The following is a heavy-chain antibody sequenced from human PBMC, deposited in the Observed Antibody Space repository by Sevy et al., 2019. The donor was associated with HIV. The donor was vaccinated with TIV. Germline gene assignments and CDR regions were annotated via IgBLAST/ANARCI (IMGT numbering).Heavy chain of an antibody. J-gene: IGHJ3*02. CDR2: IRSKTDGATT. D-gene: IGHD5-12*01. V-gene: IGHV3-15*01. CDR1: RFAFSNAW. CDR3: STVDGRGYDGGEDDAFYI. Sequence: GGSLRLSCAASRFAFSNAWMTWVRQAPGKGLEWVGRIRSKTDGATTDYAAPVRGRFIISRNDSKDTLYLQMNSLQTVDRAVYYCSTVDGRGYDGGEDDAFYIWGQGTMVTVSS.